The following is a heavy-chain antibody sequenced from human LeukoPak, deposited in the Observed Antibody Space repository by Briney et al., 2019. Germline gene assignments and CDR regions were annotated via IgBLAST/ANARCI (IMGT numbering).Heavy chain of an antibody. V-gene: IGHV3-23*01. Sequence: GGSLRLSCAASGFSFSGYAMNWVRQAPGQGLEWVSGISGRGVSTYYADSVKGRFTISRDNSRNTLYLQMNSLRAEDTAIFYCARDRGYANGMDVWGQGTTVTVSS. CDR1: GFSFSGYA. J-gene: IGHJ6*02. CDR3: ARDRGYANGMDV. D-gene: IGHD5-12*01. CDR2: ISGRGVST.